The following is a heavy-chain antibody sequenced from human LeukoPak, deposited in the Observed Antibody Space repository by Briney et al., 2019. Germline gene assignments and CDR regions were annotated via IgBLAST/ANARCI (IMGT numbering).Heavy chain of an antibody. D-gene: IGHD4-11*01. CDR2: IYYSGST. CDR3: ARGTVTTWYYYYYYYMDV. V-gene: IGHV4-59*12. J-gene: IGHJ6*03. CDR1: GGSISSYY. Sequence: PSETLSLTCTVSGGSISSYYWSWIREPPGKGLEWIVYIYYSGSTNYNPSLKSRVTISVDTSKNQFSLKLSSVTAADTAVYYCARGTVTTWYYYYYYYMDVWGKGTTVTVSS.